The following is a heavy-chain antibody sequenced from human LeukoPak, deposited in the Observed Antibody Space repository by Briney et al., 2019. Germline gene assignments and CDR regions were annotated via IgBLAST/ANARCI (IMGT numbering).Heavy chain of an antibody. CDR1: GYSISSGYY. J-gene: IGHJ4*02. V-gene: IGHV4-38-2*02. D-gene: IGHD3-22*01. CDR3: ARENNDSSGYDI. Sequence: SETLSLTCTVSGYSISSGYYWGWIRQPPGKGLEWIGSIYHSGSTYYNPSLKSRVTISVDTSKNQFSLKLSSVTAADTAVYYCARENNDSSGYDIWGQGTLVTASS. CDR2: IYHSGST.